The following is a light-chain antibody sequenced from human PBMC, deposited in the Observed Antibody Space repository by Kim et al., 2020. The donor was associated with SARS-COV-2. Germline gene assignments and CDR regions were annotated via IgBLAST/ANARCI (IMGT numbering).Light chain of an antibody. CDR1: QNVGDY. Sequence: EIVLTQSPATLSLSPGERATLSYRASQNVGDYLAWYQQKPGQAPRPLIYDASRRAPGIPARFSGSGSGTDFALTISSLESEDFAVYYCQQRSDWPLTFGGGTKLEI. V-gene: IGKV3-11*01. CDR2: DAS. J-gene: IGKJ4*01. CDR3: QQRSDWPLT.